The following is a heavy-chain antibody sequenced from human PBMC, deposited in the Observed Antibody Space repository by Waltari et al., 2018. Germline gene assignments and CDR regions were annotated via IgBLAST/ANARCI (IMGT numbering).Heavy chain of an antibody. V-gene: IGHV3-66*01. Sequence: EVQLVESGGGLAQPGGSLRLSCAASGFTVSSNYMSWVRQAPGKGLEWVSVIYSGGSTYYADSVKGRFTISRDNSKNTLYLQMNSLRAEDTALYHCARDWGPYLRYWEWFDPWGQGTLVTVSS. CDR1: GFTVSSNY. J-gene: IGHJ5*02. D-gene: IGHD3-16*01. CDR2: IYSGGST. CDR3: ARDWGPYLRYWEWFDP.